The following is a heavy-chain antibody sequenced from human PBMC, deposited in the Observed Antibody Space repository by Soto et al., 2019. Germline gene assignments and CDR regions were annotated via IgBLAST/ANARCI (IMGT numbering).Heavy chain of an antibody. CDR1: GGTFSSYA. V-gene: IGHV1-69*13. CDR3: ARDEVDTAMAALSYYGMDV. Sequence: SVKVSCKASGGTFSSYAISWVRQAPGQGLEWMGGIIPIFGTANYAQKFQGRVTITADESTSTAYMELSSLRSEDTAVYYCARDEVDTAMAALSYYGMDVWGQGTTVAVS. D-gene: IGHD5-18*01. CDR2: IIPIFGTA. J-gene: IGHJ6*02.